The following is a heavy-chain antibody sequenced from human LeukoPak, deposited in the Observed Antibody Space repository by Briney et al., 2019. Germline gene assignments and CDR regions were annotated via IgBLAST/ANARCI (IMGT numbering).Heavy chain of an antibody. CDR2: ITGSGDST. Sequence: GGSLRLSCAASGFTFRTYAMSWVRQAPGKGPEWVSSITGSGDSTYYPDSVKGRFTISRDNSRNTLYLQMSSLRAEDTAIYYCAKDLSGSPIWPDPWGQGTLVTVSS. CDR1: GFTFRTYA. D-gene: IGHD1-26*01. J-gene: IGHJ5*02. V-gene: IGHV3-23*01. CDR3: AKDLSGSPIWPDP.